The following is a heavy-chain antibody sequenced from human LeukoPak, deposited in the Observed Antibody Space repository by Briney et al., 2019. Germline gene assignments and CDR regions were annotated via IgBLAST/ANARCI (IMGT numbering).Heavy chain of an antibody. J-gene: IGHJ4*02. CDR1: GFLFSNAY. CDR2: IKSKTEGGTI. CDR3: TTDAGYSSGWYNY. D-gene: IGHD6-19*01. Sequence: GGSLRLSCAASGFLFSNAYMKWVRPAPGKGLEWVGRIKSKTEGGTIDYAAPVKGRFTISRDDSKNMVYLQMNSLETEDTAVYYCTTDAGYSSGWYNYWGQGILVTVSS. V-gene: IGHV3-15*01.